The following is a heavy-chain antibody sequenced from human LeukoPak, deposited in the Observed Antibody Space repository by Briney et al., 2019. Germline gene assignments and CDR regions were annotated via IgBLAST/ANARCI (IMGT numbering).Heavy chain of an antibody. J-gene: IGHJ5*02. D-gene: IGHD2-21*02. CDR2: IYSNGNT. CDR1: GFSVSNNY. CDR3: VRDNPRCCGVVPANIDDL. Sequence: GGSLRLSCAAYGFSVSNNYMSWVRQAPGRGLEWVSVIYSNGNTYYADSVKGRFAISRDYSRNTVYLQMNNLRAEDTAVYYCVRDNPRCCGVVPANIDDLWGQGTLVTVSS. V-gene: IGHV3-53*01.